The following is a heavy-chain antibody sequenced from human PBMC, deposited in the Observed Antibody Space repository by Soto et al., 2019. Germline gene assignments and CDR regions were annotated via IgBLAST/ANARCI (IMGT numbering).Heavy chain of an antibody. Sequence: GGSLRLSCAASGFTFSSYGMHWVRQAPGKGLEWVAVISYDGSNKYYADSVKGRSTISRDNSKNTLYLQMNSLRAEDTAVYYCAKVQGGYYDSSGYYYVDYWGQGTLVTVSS. D-gene: IGHD3-22*01. CDR3: AKVQGGYYDSSGYYYVDY. J-gene: IGHJ4*02. CDR2: ISYDGSNK. CDR1: GFTFSSYG. V-gene: IGHV3-30*18.